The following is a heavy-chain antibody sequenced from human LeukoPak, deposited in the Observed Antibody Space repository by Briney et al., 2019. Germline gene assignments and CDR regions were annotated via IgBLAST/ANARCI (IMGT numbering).Heavy chain of an antibody. CDR1: GGSISSGGYS. CDR3: ARGRGSSGWYGLSWFDP. J-gene: IGHJ5*02. D-gene: IGHD6-19*01. Sequence: SQTLSLTCAVSGGSISSGGYSWSWIRQPPGKGLEWIGYIYHSGSTYYNPSLKGRVTISVDRSKNQFSLKLSSVTAADTAVYYCARGRGSSGWYGLSWFDPWGQGTLVTVSS. V-gene: IGHV4-30-2*01. CDR2: IYHSGST.